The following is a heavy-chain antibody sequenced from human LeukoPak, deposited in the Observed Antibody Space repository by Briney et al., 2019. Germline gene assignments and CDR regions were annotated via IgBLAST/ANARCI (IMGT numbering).Heavy chain of an antibody. CDR2: INHSGST. D-gene: IGHD4-17*01. Sequence: KPSETLSLTCAVYGGSFSGYYWSWIRQPPGKGLEWIGEINHSGSTNYNPSLKSRATISVDTSKNQFSLKLSSVTAADTAVYYCASVMTTVRRPFGYFDLWGRGTLVTVSS. V-gene: IGHV4-34*01. J-gene: IGHJ2*01. CDR3: ASVMTTVRRPFGYFDL. CDR1: GGSFSGYY.